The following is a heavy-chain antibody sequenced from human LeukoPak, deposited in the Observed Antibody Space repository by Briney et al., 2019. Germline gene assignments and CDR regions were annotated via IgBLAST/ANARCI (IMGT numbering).Heavy chain of an antibody. D-gene: IGHD6-13*01. CDR3: ARVKYSSSWYNYGMDV. Sequence: GGSLRLSCAASGFTFSSYGMYWVRQAPGKGLEWVAVIWYDGSNKYYADSVKGRFTISRDNSKNTLYLQMNSLRAEDTAVYYCARVKYSSSWYNYGMDVWGQGTTVTVSS. CDR1: GFTFSSYG. J-gene: IGHJ6*02. V-gene: IGHV3-33*01. CDR2: IWYDGSNK.